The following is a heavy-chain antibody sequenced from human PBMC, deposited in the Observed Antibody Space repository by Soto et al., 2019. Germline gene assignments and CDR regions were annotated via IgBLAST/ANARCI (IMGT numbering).Heavy chain of an antibody. J-gene: IGHJ6*02. CDR2: IYYSGST. V-gene: IGHV4-31*03. Sequence: SETLSLTCTVSGGSISSGGYYWSWIRQHPGKGLEWIGYIYYSGSTYYNPSLKSRVTISVDTSKNQFSLKLSSVTAADTAVYYCARESIAARPYYYYGMDVWGQGTTVTVSS. CDR3: ARESIAARPYYYYGMDV. D-gene: IGHD6-6*01. CDR1: GGSISSGGYY.